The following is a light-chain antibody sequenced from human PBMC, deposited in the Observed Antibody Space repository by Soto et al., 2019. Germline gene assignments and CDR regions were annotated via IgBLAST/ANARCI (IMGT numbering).Light chain of an antibody. CDR3: CSYAGSPYV. CDR2: DVN. CDR1: SSDVGGYNH. Sequence: QSALTQPRSVSGSPGQSVTISCTGTSSDVGGYNHVSWYQQHPGEAPKLIISDVNRRPSGVPDRFSGSKSGNTASLTISGLQAEDEADYYCCSYAGSPYVFGTGTKVTVL. V-gene: IGLV2-11*01. J-gene: IGLJ1*01.